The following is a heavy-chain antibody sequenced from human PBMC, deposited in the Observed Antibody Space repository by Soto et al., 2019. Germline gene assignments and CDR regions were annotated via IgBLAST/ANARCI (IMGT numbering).Heavy chain of an antibody. CDR1: GFTFSSYA. CDR2: ISYDGSNK. J-gene: IGHJ4*02. V-gene: IGHV3-30-3*01. CDR3: ARVPVEMATITAEWVDY. Sequence: WWSLRLSCSASGFTFSSYAMHWFRQAPGKGLEWVAVISYDGSNKYYADSVKGRFTISRDNSKNTLYLQMNSLRAEDTAVYYCARVPVEMATITAEWVDYWGQGTLVTVSS. D-gene: IGHD5-12*01.